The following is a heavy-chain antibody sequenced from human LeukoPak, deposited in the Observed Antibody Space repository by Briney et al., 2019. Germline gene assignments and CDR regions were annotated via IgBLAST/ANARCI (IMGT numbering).Heavy chain of an antibody. CDR3: ARFSMAIDAFDI. D-gene: IGHD2/OR15-2a*01. CDR1: GFTFSSYN. CDR2: ISDSSTTI. Sequence: PGGSLRLSCAASGFTFSSYNMNWVRQAPGKGLEWVSYISDSSTTIYYADSVKGRFTISRDNAKNSLYLQMNSLRAEDTAVYYCARFSMAIDAFDIWGQGTMVTVSS. J-gene: IGHJ3*02. V-gene: IGHV3-48*01.